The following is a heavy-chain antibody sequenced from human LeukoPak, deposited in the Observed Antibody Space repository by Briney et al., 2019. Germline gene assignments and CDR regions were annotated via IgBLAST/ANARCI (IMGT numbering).Heavy chain of an antibody. J-gene: IGHJ4*02. D-gene: IGHD2-21*01. Sequence: SETLSLTCAVYGGSFSGYYWSWIRQPPRKGLEWIGEINHSGSTNYNPSLKSRVTISVDTSKNQFSLKLSSVTAADTAVYYCARCDFDPFDYWGQGTLVTVSS. CDR1: GGSFSGYY. CDR2: INHSGST. CDR3: ARCDFDPFDY. V-gene: IGHV4-34*01.